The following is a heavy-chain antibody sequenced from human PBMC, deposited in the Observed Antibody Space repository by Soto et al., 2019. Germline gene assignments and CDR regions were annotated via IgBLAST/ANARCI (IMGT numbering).Heavy chain of an antibody. V-gene: IGHV1-2*04. D-gene: IGHD6-13*01. CDR3: ARALAASGTGGDYFDY. CDR2: INPNSGGT. Sequence: ASVKVSCKASGYTFTGYYMHWVRQAPGQGLEWMGWINPNSGGTNYAQKFQGWVTMTRDTSISTAYMELSRLRSDETALYYCARALAASGTGGDYFDYWGQGTLVTVSS. J-gene: IGHJ4*02. CDR1: GYTFTGYY.